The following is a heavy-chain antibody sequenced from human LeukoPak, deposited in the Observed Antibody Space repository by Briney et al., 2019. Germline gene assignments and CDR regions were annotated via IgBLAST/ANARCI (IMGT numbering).Heavy chain of an antibody. Sequence: ETLSLTCAVYGGSFSGYYWSWIRQPPGKGLEWIGEINHSGSTNYNPSLTSRVTISVDTSKNQFSLKLSSVTAADTAVYYCARGRAYYDSSGYDYWGQGTLVTVSS. V-gene: IGHV4-34*01. CDR1: GGSFSGYY. J-gene: IGHJ4*02. CDR2: INHSGST. CDR3: ARGRAYYDSSGYDY. D-gene: IGHD3-22*01.